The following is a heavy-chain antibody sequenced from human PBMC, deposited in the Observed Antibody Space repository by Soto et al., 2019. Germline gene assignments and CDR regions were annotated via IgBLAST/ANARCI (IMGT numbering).Heavy chain of an antibody. J-gene: IGHJ4*02. D-gene: IGHD5-12*01. CDR2: IYYTGTT. Sequence: ETLSLTCTVSGVSISSSYWSWVRQSPGTGLEWIGYIYYTGTTNYNPSLKRRVTISLDTAKNQFSLNVNSLTTADTAVYFCARGGNRYSNTASGVGGFDFWGQGTLVT. V-gene: IGHV4-59*01. CDR3: ARGGNRYSNTASGVGGFDF. CDR1: GVSISSSY.